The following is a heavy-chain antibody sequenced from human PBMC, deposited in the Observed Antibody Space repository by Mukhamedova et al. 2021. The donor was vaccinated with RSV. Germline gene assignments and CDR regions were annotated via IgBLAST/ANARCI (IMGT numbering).Heavy chain of an antibody. J-gene: IGHJ4*02. Sequence: PSFQGQVTISADKSISTAYLQWSSLKASDTTMYYCARHGGRDGYNSGYYFDYWGQGTLVTVSS. V-gene: IGHV5-51*01. CDR3: ARHGGRDGYNSGYYFDY. D-gene: IGHD5-24*01.